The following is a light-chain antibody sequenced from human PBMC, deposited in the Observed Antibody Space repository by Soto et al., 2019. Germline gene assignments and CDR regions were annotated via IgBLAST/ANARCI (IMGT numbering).Light chain of an antibody. CDR2: RAS. J-gene: IGKJ1*01. CDR3: QQYNNWPSWT. V-gene: IGKV3-15*01. CDR1: QSVTSN. Sequence: EVVMTQSPGAVSVSPGERATLSCRASQSVTSNVAWYQQKPGQAPRLLIYRASARATGVPARFSGSGSGTEFTLTISSLQSEDFAVYYCQQYNNWPSWTFGQGTKVEIK.